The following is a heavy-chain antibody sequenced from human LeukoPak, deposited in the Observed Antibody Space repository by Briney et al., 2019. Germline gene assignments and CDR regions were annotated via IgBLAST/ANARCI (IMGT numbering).Heavy chain of an antibody. J-gene: IGHJ1*01. CDR3: ASHAYYYDSSGYWQTGKNHEYFQH. D-gene: IGHD3-22*01. V-gene: IGHV1-2*02. Sequence: ASVKVSCKASGYTFTGYYMHWVRQAPGQGLEWMGWINPNSGGTNYAQKFQGRVTMTRDTSISTAYMELSRLRSDDTAVHYCASHAYYYDSSGYWQTGKNHEYFQHWGQGTLVTVSS. CDR2: INPNSGGT. CDR1: GYTFTGYY.